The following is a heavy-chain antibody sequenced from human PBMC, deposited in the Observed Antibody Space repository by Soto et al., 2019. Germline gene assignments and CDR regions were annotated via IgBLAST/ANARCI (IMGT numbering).Heavy chain of an antibody. Sequence: GESLKISCKGSGYSFTSYWIGWVRQMPGKGLEGMGIIYPGDSDTRYSPSFQGQVTISADKSISTAYLQWSSLKASDTAMYYCASSSWIQLWFTDYWGQGTLVTVSS. D-gene: IGHD5-18*01. J-gene: IGHJ4*02. V-gene: IGHV5-51*01. CDR2: IYPGDSDT. CDR1: GYSFTSYW. CDR3: ASSSWIQLWFTDY.